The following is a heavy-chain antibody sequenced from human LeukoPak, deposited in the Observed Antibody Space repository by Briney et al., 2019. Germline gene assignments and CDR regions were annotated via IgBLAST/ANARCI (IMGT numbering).Heavy chain of an antibody. V-gene: IGHV3-21*01. J-gene: IGHJ4*02. CDR3: ARDRYYYGSGSYYGVDY. CDR2: ITSSRSYI. D-gene: IGHD3-10*01. CDR1: GLTFSTYS. Sequence: GGSLRLSCAASGLTFSTYSMNWVRQAPGKGLEWVSSITSSRSYIYYADSVKGRFTISRDNAKNSLYLQMNSLRAEDTAVYYCARDRYYYGSGSYYGVDYWGQGTLVTVSS.